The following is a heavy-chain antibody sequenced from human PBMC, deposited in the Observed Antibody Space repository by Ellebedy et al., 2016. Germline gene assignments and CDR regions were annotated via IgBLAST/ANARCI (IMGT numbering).Heavy chain of an antibody. D-gene: IGHD1-1*01. J-gene: IGHJ4*02. V-gene: IGHV4-31*03. CDR2: ISYSGTP. CDR1: GASINSIGYH. Sequence: SETLSLTCTVSGASINSIGYHWGWIRQHPGKGLEWIGYISYSGTPYYNPSLKSRVTISEDTSKDQFSLNLSSVTAADTAVYYCARRSPWNDGGFFDYWGQGTLVTVSS. CDR3: ARRSPWNDGGFFDY.